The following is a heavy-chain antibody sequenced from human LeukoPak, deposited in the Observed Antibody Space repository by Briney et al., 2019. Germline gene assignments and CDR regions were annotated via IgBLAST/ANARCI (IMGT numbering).Heavy chain of an antibody. CDR2: IYYSGST. V-gene: IGHV4-59*12. CDR1: GGSISSYY. CDR3: ARAGGSYNRRFDP. Sequence: SETLSLTCTVSGGSISSYYWSWIRQPPGKGLEWIGYIYYSGSTNYNPSLKSRVTISVDTSKNQFSLKLSSVTAAGTAVYYCARAGGSYNRRFDPWGQGTLVTVSS. D-gene: IGHD1-26*01. J-gene: IGHJ5*02.